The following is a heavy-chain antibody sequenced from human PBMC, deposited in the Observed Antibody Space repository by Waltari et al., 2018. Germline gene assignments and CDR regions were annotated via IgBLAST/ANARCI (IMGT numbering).Heavy chain of an antibody. CDR3: ARDPFAPFY. CDR2: INPNSGGT. D-gene: IGHD3-10*01. CDR1: GYTFTGYY. J-gene: IGHJ4*02. Sequence: QVQLVQSGAEVKKPGASVKVSCKASGYTFTGYYMHWVRQAPGQGLEWMGRINPNSGGTNYAQKFQGRVTLTTDTSTNTAYMELRSLRSDDTAMYYCARDPFAPFYWGQGTLVTVSS. V-gene: IGHV1-2*06.